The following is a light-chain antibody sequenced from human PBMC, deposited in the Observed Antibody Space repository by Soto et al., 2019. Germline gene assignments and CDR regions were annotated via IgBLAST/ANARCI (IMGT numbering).Light chain of an antibody. CDR1: QSVNSN. J-gene: IGKJ2*01. Sequence: EIVRTQSPATLSVSPGERATLSCRVIQSVNSNLAWYQQKPGQSPSLLIYVASTRATGVPARFSGSGSGTEFTLTISSLQSEDFAVYYCQQYNNWPPYTFGQGTKLEIK. CDR2: VAS. V-gene: IGKV3-15*01. CDR3: QQYNNWPPYT.